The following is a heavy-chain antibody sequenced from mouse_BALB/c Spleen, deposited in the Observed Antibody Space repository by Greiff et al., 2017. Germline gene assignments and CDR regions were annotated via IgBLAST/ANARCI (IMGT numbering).Heavy chain of an antibody. CDR3: ATDYDDGEDYFDD. D-gene: IGHD2-4*01. V-gene: IGHV2-2*01. J-gene: IGHJ2*01. CDR1: GFSLTSYG. Sequence: VQLVESGPGLVQPSQSLSITCTVSGFSLTSYGVHWVRQAPGKGLEWLGVIWSGGSTDYNAAFISRLSISKDNSKSQVFFKMNSLQTDDTAMYYCATDYDDGEDYFDDWGQGTTLTVSS. CDR2: IWSGGST.